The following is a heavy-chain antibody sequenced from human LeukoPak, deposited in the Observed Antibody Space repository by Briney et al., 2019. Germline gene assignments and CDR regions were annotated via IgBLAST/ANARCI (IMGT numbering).Heavy chain of an antibody. CDR3: ARSVVAANGWFDP. D-gene: IGHD2-15*01. V-gene: IGHV3-30*04. J-gene: IGHJ5*02. CDR1: GLTFSSYA. Sequence: QTGRSLRLSCAASGLTFSSYAMHWVRQAPGKGLEWVAVISYDGSNKYYADSVKGRFTISRDNSKNTLYLQMNSLRAEDTAVYYCARSVVAANGWFDPWGQGTLVTVSS. CDR2: ISYDGSNK.